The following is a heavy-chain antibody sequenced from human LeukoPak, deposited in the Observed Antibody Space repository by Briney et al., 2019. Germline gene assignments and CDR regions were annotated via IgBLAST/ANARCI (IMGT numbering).Heavy chain of an antibody. Sequence: PGGSLRLSCAASGFTFSDYYMSWIRQAPGKGLEWVSYISSSGSTIYYANSVKGRFTISRDNAKNSLYLQMTSLRAEDTAVYYCARDVGYYGSGSYYNAFDIWGQGTMVTVSS. CDR2: ISSSGSTI. CDR1: GFTFSDYY. CDR3: ARDVGYYGSGSYYNAFDI. D-gene: IGHD3-10*01. J-gene: IGHJ3*02. V-gene: IGHV3-11*04.